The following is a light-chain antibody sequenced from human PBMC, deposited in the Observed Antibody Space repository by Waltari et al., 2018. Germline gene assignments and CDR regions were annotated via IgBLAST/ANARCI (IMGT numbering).Light chain of an antibody. V-gene: IGKV3-20*01. CDR1: QNIGRY. Sequence: EVVLTQSPGTLSLSPGETATLSCRASQNIGRYLAWYQQKSGQAPRLLIYGASTRATGIPDRFSGSGSGTDFSLTISRLEAEDFAVYYCQNHERLPATFGQGTKVEIK. CDR2: GAS. CDR3: QNHERLPAT. J-gene: IGKJ1*01.